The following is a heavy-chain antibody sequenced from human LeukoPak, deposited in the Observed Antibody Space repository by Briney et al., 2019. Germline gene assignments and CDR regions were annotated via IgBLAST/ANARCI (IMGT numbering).Heavy chain of an antibody. J-gene: IGHJ4*02. CDR3: AKGSDSWYFLPHNINIDY. CDR1: TFTFSDYG. V-gene: IGHV3-30*02. Sequence: TGGSLRLSCIGSTFTFSDYGMHWVRQAPGKGLEWVAFIRYDGTKTYYADSAKGRFTISRDNSKNTLYLQMNSLRAEDTAVYYCAKGSDSWYFLPHNINIDYWGQGTLVTVSS. D-gene: IGHD6-13*01. CDR2: IRYDGTKT.